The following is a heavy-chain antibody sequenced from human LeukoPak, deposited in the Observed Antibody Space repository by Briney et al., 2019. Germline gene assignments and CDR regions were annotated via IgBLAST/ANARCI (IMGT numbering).Heavy chain of an antibody. D-gene: IGHD1-26*01. CDR3: AKEYTGTFSPFPSYFDN. CDR2: ITGSGGRT. J-gene: IGHJ4*02. V-gene: IGHV3-23*01. Sequence: GGSLRLSCAASGFTFSSYAMNWVRQAPGKGLEWVSAITGSGGRTYYADSVKGRFTISRDNSKNTLYLRMNSLRAEDTAIYYCAKEYTGTFSPFPSYFDNWGQGTLVTVSS. CDR1: GFTFSSYA.